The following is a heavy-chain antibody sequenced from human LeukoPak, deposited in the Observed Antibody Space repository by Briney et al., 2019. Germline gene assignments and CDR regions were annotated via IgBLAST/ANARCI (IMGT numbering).Heavy chain of an antibody. V-gene: IGHV2-5*02. D-gene: IGHD2-15*01. CDR1: GFSLSTSGVG. CDR3: AHLGYCSGGSCLVFDY. Sequence: SGPTLLKPTPTLTLTCTFSGFSLSTSGVGMGWIRQPPGKALEWLSLIYWDDDKRYSPSLKSRLTITKDTSKNQVVLTMTNMDPVDTATYYCAHLGYCSGGSCLVFDYWGQGTLVTVSS. J-gene: IGHJ4*02. CDR2: IYWDDDK.